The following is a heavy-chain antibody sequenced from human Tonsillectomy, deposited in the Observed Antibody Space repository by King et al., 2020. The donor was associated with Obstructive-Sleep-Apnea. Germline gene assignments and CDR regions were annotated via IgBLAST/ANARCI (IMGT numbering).Heavy chain of an antibody. Sequence: QLQESGPGLVKPSETLSLTCSVSGGSIISSGYSWAWIRQSPGKGLEWIGSLYDSGNTYFNPSLKSRVTISVDTSGNQFSLNLSPVSAADTAVYYCARDPLGTTSSWFDPWGEGTRVTVSS. D-gene: IGHD4-17*01. CDR3: ARDPLGTTSSWFDP. CDR1: GGSIISSGYS. J-gene: IGHJ5*02. V-gene: IGHV4-39*07. CDR2: LYDSGNT.